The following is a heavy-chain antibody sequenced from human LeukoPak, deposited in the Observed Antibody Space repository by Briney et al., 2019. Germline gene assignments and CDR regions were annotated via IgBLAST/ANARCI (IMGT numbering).Heavy chain of an antibody. CDR3: AKNPTTVTSQEYY. CDR1: GFTFSSYG. D-gene: IGHD4-17*01. CDR2: IWYDGSNK. V-gene: IGHV3-33*06. J-gene: IGHJ4*02. Sequence: GGSLRLSCAASGFTFSSYGMHWVRQAPGKGLEWVAVIWYDGSNKYYADSVKGRFTISRDNSKNTLYLQMNSLRAEDTAVYYCAKNPTTVTSQEYYWGQGTLVTVSS.